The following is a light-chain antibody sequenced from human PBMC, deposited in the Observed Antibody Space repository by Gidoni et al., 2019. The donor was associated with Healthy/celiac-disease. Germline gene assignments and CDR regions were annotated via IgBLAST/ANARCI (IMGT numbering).Light chain of an antibody. CDR3: QQSNSTPQT. V-gene: IGKV1-39*01. Sequence: IQMTPSPSSLSASVGDRVTITCRASQSISSYLNWYQQKPGKAPKLLIYAASSLKSGVPSRFSGSGSGTDFTLTISSLQPEDFATYYCQQSNSTPQTFGQGTKVEIK. CDR1: QSISSY. J-gene: IGKJ1*01. CDR2: AAS.